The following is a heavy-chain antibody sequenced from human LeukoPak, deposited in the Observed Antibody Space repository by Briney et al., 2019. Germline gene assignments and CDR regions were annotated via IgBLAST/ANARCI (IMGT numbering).Heavy chain of an antibody. CDR2: ISGSGGET. Sequence: GGSLRLSCAASGFTFSNYAMNWVRQAPGKGLEWVSTISGSGGETYYADSVKGRFTISRDNSKTMLYLQMNSLRAEDTAVYYCAKDGYSSGWYHFDYWGQGTLVTVSS. CDR3: AKDGYSSGWYHFDY. D-gene: IGHD6-19*01. V-gene: IGHV3-23*01. CDR1: GFTFSNYA. J-gene: IGHJ4*02.